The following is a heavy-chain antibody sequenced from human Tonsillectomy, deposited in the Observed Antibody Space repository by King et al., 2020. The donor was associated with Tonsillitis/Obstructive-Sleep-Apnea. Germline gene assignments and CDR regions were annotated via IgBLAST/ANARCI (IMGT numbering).Heavy chain of an antibody. CDR1: GFTFSSYW. Sequence: LVESGGGLVQPGGSLRLSCAASGFTFSSYWMSWVRQAPGKGLEWVANIKQDGSEKNYVDSVKGRFTISRDNANNSLYLQMNSLRAVDTAVNYCSNPPYCRSTTCLLMDDWGQGTPVTVSS. J-gene: IGHJ4*01. CDR3: SNPPYCRSTTCLLMDD. V-gene: IGHV3-7*01. D-gene: IGHD2-2*01. CDR2: IKQDGSEK.